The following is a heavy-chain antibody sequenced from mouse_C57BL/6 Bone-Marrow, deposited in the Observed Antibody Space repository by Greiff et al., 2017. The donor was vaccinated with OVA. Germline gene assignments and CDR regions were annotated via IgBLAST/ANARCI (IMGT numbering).Heavy chain of an antibody. CDR1: GYTFTSYW. CDR2: IHPNSGST. CDR3: ASYCDYPAWFAY. D-gene: IGHD2-4*01. J-gene: IGHJ3*01. V-gene: IGHV1-64*01. Sequence: QVQLQQPGAELVKPGASVKLSCKASGYTFTSYWMHWVKQRPGQGLEWIGMIHPNSGSTNYNEKFKSKATLTVDKSSSTAYMQLSSLTSEDSAVYYCASYCDYPAWFAYWGQGTLVTVSA.